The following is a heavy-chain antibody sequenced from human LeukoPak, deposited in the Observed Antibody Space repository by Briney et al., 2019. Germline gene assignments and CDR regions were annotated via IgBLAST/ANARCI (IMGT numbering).Heavy chain of an antibody. D-gene: IGHD4-17*01. CDR3: ATNDYGASDY. J-gene: IGHJ4*02. Sequence: GGSLRLSCVASGFTFRTSEMHWVRQVPGKGLEWISHLNSGGNIIYHADSVKGRFTISRDNAKNSLYLQMNSLRAEDTAVFYCATNDYGASDYWGQGTLVTVSS. CDR1: GFTFRTSE. CDR2: LNSGGNII. V-gene: IGHV3-48*03.